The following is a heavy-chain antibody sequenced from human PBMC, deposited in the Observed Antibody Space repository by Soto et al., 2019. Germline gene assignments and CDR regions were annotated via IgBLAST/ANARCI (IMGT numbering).Heavy chain of an antibody. D-gene: IGHD3-10*01. CDR2: ISGSAANT. CDR3: AKGASGLLWFCDF. J-gene: IGHJ4*02. Sequence: LRLSCAASGFTFSTNAMSWVRQAPGKGLEWVSAISGSAANTYYADSVKGRFTISRDNSKNTLYLEMNTLRAEDTAVYYCAKGASGLLWFCDFWGQGTLVTVSS. V-gene: IGHV3-23*01. CDR1: GFTFSTNA.